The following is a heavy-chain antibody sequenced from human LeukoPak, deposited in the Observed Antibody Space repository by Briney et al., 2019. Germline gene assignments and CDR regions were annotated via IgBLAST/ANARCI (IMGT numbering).Heavy chain of an antibody. CDR3: ARAWADLTGAVFDY. Sequence: GSLSLSCAASGFTVSSNYMSWVRQAPGKGLEWVSVIYSGGSTYYAVSVKGRFTISRDNSKNTLYLQMNSLRAEDTAVYYCARAWADLTGAVFDYWGQGTLVTVSS. D-gene: IGHD1-26*01. J-gene: IGHJ4*02. V-gene: IGHV3-53*01. CDR2: IYSGGST. CDR1: GFTVSSNY.